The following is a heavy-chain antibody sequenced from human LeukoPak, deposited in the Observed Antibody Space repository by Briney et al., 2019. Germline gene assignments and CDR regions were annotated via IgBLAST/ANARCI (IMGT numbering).Heavy chain of an antibody. V-gene: IGHV4-34*01. J-gene: IGHJ5*02. CDR1: GGSFSGYY. Sequence: PSETLSLTCAVYGGSFSGYYWSWIHQPPGKGLEWIGEINHSGSTNYNPSLKSRVTISVDTSKNQFSLKLSSVTAADTAVYYCARGLGYCSSTSCSYNWFDPWGQGTLVTVSS. D-gene: IGHD2-2*01. CDR3: ARGLGYCSSTSCSYNWFDP. CDR2: INHSGST.